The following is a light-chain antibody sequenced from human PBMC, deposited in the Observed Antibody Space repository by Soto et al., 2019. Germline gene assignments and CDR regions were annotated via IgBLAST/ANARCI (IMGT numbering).Light chain of an antibody. CDR3: QQYKNWPRT. CDR1: QSVSSR. V-gene: IGKV3-15*01. CDR2: GAS. Sequence: EIVMTQSPATLSVSPGERVTLSCRASQSVSSRLAWYHQKPGQSPRLLIYGASTRATGIPARFSGSGSGTEFTLTISSLQSEDFAVYYCQQYKNWPRTFGQGTKV. J-gene: IGKJ1*01.